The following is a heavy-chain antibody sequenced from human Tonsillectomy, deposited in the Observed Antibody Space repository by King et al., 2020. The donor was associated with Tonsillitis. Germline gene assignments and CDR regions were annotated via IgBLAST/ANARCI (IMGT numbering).Heavy chain of an antibody. CDR1: GFTFSSYA. CDR2: ISGRGDNT. Sequence: VQLVESGGGLVQPGGSLRLSCAASGFTFSSYAMSWVRQAPGKGLEWVSGISGRGDNTYYADSVKGRFTISRDNSKNTLYLQMNSLRAEDTAVYYCAKGLRGVYYYGMDVWGQGTTVTVSS. J-gene: IGHJ6*02. CDR3: AKGLRGVYYYGMDV. D-gene: IGHD3-10*01. V-gene: IGHV3-23*04.